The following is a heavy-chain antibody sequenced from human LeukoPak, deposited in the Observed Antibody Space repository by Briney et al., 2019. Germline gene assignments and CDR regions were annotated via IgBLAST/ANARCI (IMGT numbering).Heavy chain of an antibody. Sequence: PGGSLRLSCAASGFTLSSYAMSWVRQAPGKGLEWVSAISVSGNTYHADSVKGRFTISRDSSKNTLYLQMNSLRAEDTAVYYCARGGPAAGRFDYWGQGTLVTVSS. CDR3: ARGGPAAGRFDY. CDR2: ISVSGNT. V-gene: IGHV3-23*01. J-gene: IGHJ4*02. D-gene: IGHD6-13*01. CDR1: GFTLSSYA.